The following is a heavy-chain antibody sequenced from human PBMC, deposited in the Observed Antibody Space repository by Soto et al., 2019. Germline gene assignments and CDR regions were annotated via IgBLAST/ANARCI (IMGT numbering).Heavy chain of an antibody. CDR2: IKQDGSEK. Sequence: GGSLRLSCAASGFTFSSYWMSWVRQAPGKGLEWVSNIKQDGSEKYYVDSVKGRFTISRDNAKNSLYLQMNSLRAEETAVYYCARESRMNFWTDHFDXWGQGTIVTVS. CDR1: GFTFSSYW. V-gene: IGHV3-7*01. CDR3: ARESRMNFWTDHFDX. J-gene: IGHJ3*02. D-gene: IGHD3-3*01.